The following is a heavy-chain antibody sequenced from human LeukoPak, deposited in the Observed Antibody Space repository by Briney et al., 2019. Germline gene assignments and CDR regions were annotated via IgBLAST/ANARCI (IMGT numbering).Heavy chain of an antibody. D-gene: IGHD1-14*01. V-gene: IGHV3-21*04. CDR3: ARGSDILRGTPFDY. J-gene: IGHJ4*02. Sequence: GGSLRLSCAASGFTFSSYSMNWVRQAPGKGLEWVSSISSSSSYIYYADSVKGRLTISRDNAKNSLYLQMNSLRAEDTAVYYCARGSDILRGTPFDYWGQGTLVTVSS. CDR2: ISSSSSYI. CDR1: GFTFSSYS.